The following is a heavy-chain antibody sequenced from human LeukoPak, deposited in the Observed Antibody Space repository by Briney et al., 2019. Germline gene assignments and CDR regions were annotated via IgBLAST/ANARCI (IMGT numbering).Heavy chain of an antibody. CDR2: IIPIFGTA. Sequence: GASVKVSCKASGGTFSSYAISWVRQAPGQGLEWMGGIIPIFGTANYAQKFQGRVTITTDESTSTAYMELSSRRSEDTAVYYCAIDDSSGYNDYWGQGTLVTVSS. V-gene: IGHV1-69*05. CDR3: AIDDSSGYNDY. J-gene: IGHJ4*02. CDR1: GGTFSSYA. D-gene: IGHD3-22*01.